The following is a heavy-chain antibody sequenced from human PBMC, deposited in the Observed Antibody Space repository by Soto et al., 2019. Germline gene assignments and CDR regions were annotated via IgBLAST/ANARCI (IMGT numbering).Heavy chain of an antibody. CDR3: ARGPYCGGDCYSLFDY. J-gene: IGHJ4*02. V-gene: IGHV1-69*01. D-gene: IGHD2-21*02. CDR2: IIPIFGTA. CDR1: GGTFSSYA. Sequence: QVQLVQSGAEVKKPGSSVKVSCKASGGTFSSYAISWVRQAPGQGLEWMGGIIPIFGTANYALKFQGRVTITADESTSTAYMELSSLRSEDTAVYYCARGPYCGGDCYSLFDYWGQGTLVTVSS.